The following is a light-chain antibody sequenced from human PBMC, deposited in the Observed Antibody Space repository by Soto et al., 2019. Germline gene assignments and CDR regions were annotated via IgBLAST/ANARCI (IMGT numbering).Light chain of an antibody. CDR2: DNN. CDR3: GTWDASRNWV. CDR1: SSDIGNNY. Sequence: QSVLTQPPSVSAAPGQRVAISCSGGSSDIGNNYVSWYQQFPGTAPKLLIYDNNRRPSGIPDRFSGSKSGTSATLGITGPPAGDEADYYCGTWDASRNWVFGGGTKVTVL. V-gene: IGLV1-51*01. J-gene: IGLJ3*02.